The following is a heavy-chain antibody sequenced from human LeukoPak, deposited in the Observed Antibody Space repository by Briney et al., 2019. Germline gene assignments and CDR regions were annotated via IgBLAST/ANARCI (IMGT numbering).Heavy chain of an antibody. J-gene: IGHJ4*02. CDR2: VSSGGSTQ. V-gene: IGHV3-48*03. D-gene: IGHD3-22*01. CDR1: GFTFSSYE. CDR3: ARDLYRIVVVPHYFDY. Sequence: PGGSLRLSCAASGFTFSSYEMNWVRQAPGKGLEWVSYVSSGGSTQFYADSVKGRFTISRDNAKNSLYLQMNSLRAEDTAVYYCARDLYRIVVVPHYFDYWGQGTLVTVSS.